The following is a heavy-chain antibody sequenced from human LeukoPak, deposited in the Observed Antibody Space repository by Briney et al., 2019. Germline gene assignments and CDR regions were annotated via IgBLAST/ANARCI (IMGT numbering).Heavy chain of an antibody. Sequence: QAGGSLRLSCAASGFTFSSYGMHWVRQAPGKGLEWVSLISGSGPGTYYADSVKGRFTISRDSSKNTLYLQMNSLRAEDTAVYYCAKEFYDILTGYTFDYWGQGTLVTVSS. CDR2: ISGSGPGT. CDR1: GFTFSSYG. D-gene: IGHD3-9*01. J-gene: IGHJ4*02. CDR3: AKEFYDILTGYTFDY. V-gene: IGHV3-23*01.